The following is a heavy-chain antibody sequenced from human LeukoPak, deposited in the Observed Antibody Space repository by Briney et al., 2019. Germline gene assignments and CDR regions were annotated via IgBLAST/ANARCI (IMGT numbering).Heavy chain of an antibody. D-gene: IGHD6-13*01. CDR3: ARAYSSSWYWNWFDP. CDR1: GGSISSYY. Sequence: SETLSLTCTVSGGSISSYYWSWIRQPPGKGLEWIGYIYYSGSTNYKPSLKSRVTISVETSKNQFSLKLRSVTAADTAVYYCARAYSSSWYWNWFDPWGQGTLVTVSS. J-gene: IGHJ5*02. V-gene: IGHV4-59*01. CDR2: IYYSGST.